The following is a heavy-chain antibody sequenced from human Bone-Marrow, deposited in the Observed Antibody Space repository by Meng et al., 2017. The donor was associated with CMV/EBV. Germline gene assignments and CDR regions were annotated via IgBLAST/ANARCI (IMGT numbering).Heavy chain of an antibody. Sequence: YTFTGYYMHWVRQAPGQGLEWMGWINPNSGGTNYAQKFQGRVTMTRDTSISTAYMELSRLRSDDTAVYYCAREVSGYSSGWPRRYFDYWGQGTLV. V-gene: IGHV1-2*02. CDR3: AREVSGYSSGWPRRYFDY. J-gene: IGHJ4*02. D-gene: IGHD6-19*01. CDR2: INPNSGGT. CDR1: YTFTGYY.